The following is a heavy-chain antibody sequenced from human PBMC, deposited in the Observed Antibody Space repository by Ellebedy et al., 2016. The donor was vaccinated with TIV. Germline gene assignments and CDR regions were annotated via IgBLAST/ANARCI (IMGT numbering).Heavy chain of an antibody. CDR3: ARSNISFLGETDAFDI. Sequence: MPSETLSLTCTVSGGSISSYYWSWIRQPPGKGLEWLGDIDSSGSTIYNPSLKSRLTMSIDTSKKQISLKLSSVTAWDTGVYFCARSNISFLGETDAFDIWGQGTRVTVSS. CDR2: IDSSGST. CDR1: GGSISSYY. V-gene: IGHV4-59*01. D-gene: IGHD3-3*01. J-gene: IGHJ3*02.